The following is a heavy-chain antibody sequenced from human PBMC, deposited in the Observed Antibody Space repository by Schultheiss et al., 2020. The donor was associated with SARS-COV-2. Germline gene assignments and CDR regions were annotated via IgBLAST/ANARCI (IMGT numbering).Heavy chain of an antibody. CDR2: IYYSGST. CDR1: GGSISPYY. D-gene: IGHD3-10*01. Sequence: SQTLSLTCTVSGGSISPYYWSWIRQTPGKGLEWIGYIYYSGSTNNNPSLKSRVTISVDTSKNQFSLKLSSVTAADTAVYYCAREGVTLLWFGELFSRYGMDVWGQGTTVTVSS. J-gene: IGHJ6*02. V-gene: IGHV4-59*01. CDR3: AREGVTLLWFGELFSRYGMDV.